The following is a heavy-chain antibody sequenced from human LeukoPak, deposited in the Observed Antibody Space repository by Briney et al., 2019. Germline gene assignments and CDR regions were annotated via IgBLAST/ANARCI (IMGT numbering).Heavy chain of an antibody. CDR1: GGSISSSSYY. CDR2: ISSSGDTL. J-gene: IGHJ6*04. Sequence: SLSLTCTVSGGSISSSSYYWGWIPQPPGKGLEWESYISSSGDTLYYADSVKGRFTITRENATNSLYLQLNSLRAEDMTVYYCAGLGITSIRGVWGKGTTVTISS. V-gene: IGHV3-11*04. CDR3: AGLGITSIRGV. D-gene: IGHD3-10*01.